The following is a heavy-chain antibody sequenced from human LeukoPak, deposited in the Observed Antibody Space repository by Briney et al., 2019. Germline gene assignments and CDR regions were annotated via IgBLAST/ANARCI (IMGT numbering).Heavy chain of an antibody. J-gene: IGHJ4*02. CDR3: ARGWEVAARPFDY. V-gene: IGHV4-34*01. D-gene: IGHD6-6*01. Sequence: SETLSLTCAVYGGSFSGYYWSWIRQPPGKGLEWIGEINHSGSTNYNPSLKSRVTISVDTSKNQFSLKLSSVTAADTAVYYCARGWEVAARPFDYWGQGTLVTVSS. CDR2: INHSGST. CDR1: GGSFSGYY.